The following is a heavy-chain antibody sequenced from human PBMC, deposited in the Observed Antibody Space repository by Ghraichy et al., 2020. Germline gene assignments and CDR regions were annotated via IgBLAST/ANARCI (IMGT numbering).Heavy chain of an antibody. CDR1: GGSISSSSYY. J-gene: IGHJ4*02. CDR2: IYYSGST. Sequence: SETLSLTCTVSGGSISSSSYYWGWIRRPPGKGLEWIGSIYYSGSTYYNPSLKSRVTISVDTSKNQFSLKLSSVTAADTAVYYCARGMYYDILTGHHYGLFDYWGQGTLVTVSS. CDR3: ARGMYYDILTGHHYGLFDY. D-gene: IGHD3-9*01. V-gene: IGHV4-39*01.